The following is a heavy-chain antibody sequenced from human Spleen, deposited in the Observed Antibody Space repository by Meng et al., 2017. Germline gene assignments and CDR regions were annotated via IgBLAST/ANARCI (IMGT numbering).Heavy chain of an antibody. D-gene: IGHD3/OR15-3a*01. CDR1: EYIFTAYY. V-gene: IGHV1-2*06. J-gene: IGHJ4*02. CDR3: ARIGRYEELDH. Sequence: QVRLVQSGAEVRKPGASVKVSCEASEYIFTAYYMHWVRQAPGQGLEWMGRISPKNGGADFAQNFQGRVTMTRDTSRTTVYMELSRLRSDDTAVYYCARIGRYEELDHWGQGTLVTVSS. CDR2: ISPKNGGA.